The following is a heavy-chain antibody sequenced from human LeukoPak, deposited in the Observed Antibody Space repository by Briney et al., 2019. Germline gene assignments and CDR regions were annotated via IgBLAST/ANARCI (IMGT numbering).Heavy chain of an antibody. CDR3: ARGVAASTGYYYYYGMDV. CDR1: GGSISSYY. J-gene: IGHJ6*02. CDR2: IYTSGST. D-gene: IGHD2-15*01. Sequence: SETLSLTCTVSGGSISSYYWSWIRQPAGKGLEWIGRIYTSGSTNYNPSRKSRVTMSVDTSKNQFSLKLSSVTAANTAVYYCARGVAASTGYYYYYGMDVWGQGTTVTVSS. V-gene: IGHV4-4*07.